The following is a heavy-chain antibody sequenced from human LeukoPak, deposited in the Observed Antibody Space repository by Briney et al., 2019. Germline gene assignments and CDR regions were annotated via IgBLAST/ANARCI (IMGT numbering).Heavy chain of an antibody. D-gene: IGHD6-19*01. CDR3: AKDMSGTSHVAGFDY. V-gene: IGHV3-9*03. J-gene: IGHJ4*02. CDR1: GFTFDDYA. CDR2: ISWNSGSI. Sequence: GGSLRLSCVASGFTFDDYAMHWVRQAPGKGLEWVSGISWNSGSIGYADSVKGRFTISRDNAKNSLYLQMNSLRAEDMALYYCAKDMSGTSHVAGFDYWGQGTLVTVSS.